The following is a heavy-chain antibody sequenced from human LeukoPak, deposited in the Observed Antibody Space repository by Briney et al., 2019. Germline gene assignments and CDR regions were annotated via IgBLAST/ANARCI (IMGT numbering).Heavy chain of an antibody. V-gene: IGHV4-31*03. D-gene: IGHD5-24*01. Sequence: NPSQTLSLTCTVSGGSISSGGYYWSWIRQHPGQGLEWIGYIYYSGSTYYNPSLKSRVTISVDTSKNQFSLKLSSVTAADTAVYYCARDGGGYNLTPFDYWGQGTLVTVSS. CDR3: ARDGGGYNLTPFDY. CDR1: GGSISSGGYY. CDR2: IYYSGST. J-gene: IGHJ4*02.